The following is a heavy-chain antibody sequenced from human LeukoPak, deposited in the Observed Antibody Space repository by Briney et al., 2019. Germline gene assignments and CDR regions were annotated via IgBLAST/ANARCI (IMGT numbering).Heavy chain of an antibody. Sequence: GRSLRLSCAASGFTFSSYGMHWVRQAPGKGLEWVAVISYDGSNKYYADSVKGRFTISRDNAKNSLYLQMNSLRAEDTAVYFCARVAVAGRVWFDYWGQGTLVTVSS. V-gene: IGHV3-30*03. J-gene: IGHJ4*02. D-gene: IGHD6-19*01. CDR2: ISYDGSNK. CDR3: ARVAVAGRVWFDY. CDR1: GFTFSSYG.